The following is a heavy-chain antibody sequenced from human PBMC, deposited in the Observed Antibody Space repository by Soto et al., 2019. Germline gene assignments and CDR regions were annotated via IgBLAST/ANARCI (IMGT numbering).Heavy chain of an antibody. Sequence: SETLSLTCTVSGGSSSSYYWSWIRQPPGKGLEWIGYIYYSGSTNYNPSLKSRVTISVDTSKNQFSLKLSSVTAADTAVYYCARAVAIAFDYYYYGMDVWGQGTTVTVSS. CDR2: IYYSGST. CDR3: ARAVAIAFDYYYYGMDV. D-gene: IGHD6-19*01. J-gene: IGHJ6*02. V-gene: IGHV4-59*01. CDR1: GGSSSSYY.